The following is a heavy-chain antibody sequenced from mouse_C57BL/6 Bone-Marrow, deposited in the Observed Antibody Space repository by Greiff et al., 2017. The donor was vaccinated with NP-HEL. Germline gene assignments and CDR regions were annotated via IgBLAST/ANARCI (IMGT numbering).Heavy chain of an antibody. Sequence: EVKLMESGEGLVKPGGSLKISCAASGFTFSSYAMSWVRQTPEKRLEWVAYISSGGDYIYYADTMKGRFTISRYNARNTLYLQMSSLKSEDTAMYYCTRWGLLLPFDYWGQGTTLTVSS. CDR2: ISSGGDYI. D-gene: IGHD1-1*01. CDR1: GFTFSSYA. J-gene: IGHJ2*01. V-gene: IGHV5-9-1*02. CDR3: TRWGLLLPFDY.